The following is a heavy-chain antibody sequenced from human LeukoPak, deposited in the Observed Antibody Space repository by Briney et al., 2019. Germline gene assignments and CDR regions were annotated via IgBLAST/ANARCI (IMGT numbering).Heavy chain of an antibody. Sequence: GGSLRLSCSASGFTFSSYAMHWVRQAPGKGLEYVSAISSNGGSTYYADSAKGRFTISRDNSKNTLYLQMSSLRAEDTAVYYCVKDKDGYYDSSGPWGQGTLVTVSS. CDR1: GFTFSSYA. CDR3: VKDKDGYYDSSGP. CDR2: ISSNGGST. J-gene: IGHJ5*02. V-gene: IGHV3-64D*06. D-gene: IGHD3-22*01.